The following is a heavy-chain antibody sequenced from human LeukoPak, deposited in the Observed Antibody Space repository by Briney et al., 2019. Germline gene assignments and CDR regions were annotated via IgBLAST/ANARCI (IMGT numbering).Heavy chain of an antibody. CDR2: IKQDGSEK. CDR1: GFTFSSYW. V-gene: IGHV3-7*01. J-gene: IGHJ4*02. Sequence: GGSLRLSCAASGFTFSSYWMSWVRQAPGKGLEWVANIKQDGSEKYYVDSVKGRFTISRDNAKNSLYLQMNSLRAEDTAVYYCAKRVSDSSGYRLGTRFDYWGQGTLVTVSS. CDR3: AKRVSDSSGYRLGTRFDY. D-gene: IGHD3-22*01.